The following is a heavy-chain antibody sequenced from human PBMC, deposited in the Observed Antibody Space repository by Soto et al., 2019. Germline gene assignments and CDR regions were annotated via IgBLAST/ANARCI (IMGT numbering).Heavy chain of an antibody. Sequence: DVHLLESGGHLVQPGGSLTLSCSPSGFTWSSYAMSWARQAPGKGLEWVSSLRAGGDMTYHSDSVKGRFTISRDNSNDALFLQMHRLRVEDASLYYCARGERSGSGSPASYYYSGSGVWGPGATVTVS. J-gene: IGHJ6*02. CDR2: LRAGGDMT. CDR1: GFTWSSYA. V-gene: IGHV3-23*01. D-gene: IGHD3-10*01. CDR3: ARGERSGSGSPASYYYSGSGV.